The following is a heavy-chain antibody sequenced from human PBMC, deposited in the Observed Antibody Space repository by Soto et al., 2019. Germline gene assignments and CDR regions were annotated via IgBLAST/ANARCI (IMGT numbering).Heavy chain of an antibody. J-gene: IGHJ4*02. CDR1: VYTFTSYV. CDR3: ARSRANYYDSRGDYYSTFDY. V-gene: IGHV1-8*01. D-gene: IGHD3-22*01. Sequence: ASVKVSCKASVYTFTSYVINWVRQATGQGFEYLGWMNPNSGNTGYVKKFQGRVTMTRDTSMSTAYMELSSLQSEDTAVYYCARSRANYYDSRGDYYSTFDYWGQGTLVTVSS. CDR2: MNPNSGNT.